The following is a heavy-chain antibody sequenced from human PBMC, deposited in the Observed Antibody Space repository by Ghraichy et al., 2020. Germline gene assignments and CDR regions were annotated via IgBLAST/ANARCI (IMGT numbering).Heavy chain of an antibody. D-gene: IGHD3-9*01. CDR2: IDWDDDK. J-gene: IGHJ4*02. V-gene: IGHV2-70*11. CDR3: ARIHYDILTVPSKTLYFDY. Sequence: SGPTLVKPTQTLTLTCTFSGFSLSTSGMCVSWIRQPPGKALEWLARIDWDDDKYYSTSLKTRLTISKDTSKNQVVLTMTNMDPVDTATYYCARIHYDILTVPSKTLYFDYWGQGTLVTVSS. CDR1: GFSLSTSGMC.